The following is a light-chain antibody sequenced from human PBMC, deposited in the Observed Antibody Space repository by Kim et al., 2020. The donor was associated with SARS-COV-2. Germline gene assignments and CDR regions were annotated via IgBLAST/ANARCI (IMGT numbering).Light chain of an antibody. CDR1: QGISSW. J-gene: IGKJ1*01. Sequence: DIQMTQSPSSLSASVGDRVTNTCRASQGISSWLAWYQNKPDKAPRPLIYAASSLQSGVPSRFSGSGSGTDFTLTISSLQPEDFATYYCQQYDSYPQTFSQGTKVDIK. CDR3: QQYDSYPQT. CDR2: AAS. V-gene: IGKV1D-16*01.